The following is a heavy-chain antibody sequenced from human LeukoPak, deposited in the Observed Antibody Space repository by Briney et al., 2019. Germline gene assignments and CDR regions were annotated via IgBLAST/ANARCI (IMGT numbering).Heavy chain of an antibody. CDR3: ARSYSSGWSDAFDI. D-gene: IGHD6-19*01. CDR1: GFTFSSYE. Sequence: PGGSLRLSCAASGFTFSSYEMNWVRQAPGKGLEWVSYISSSGSTIYYADSVKGRFTISRDNAKNSLYLQMNSLRAEDTAVYYCARSYSSGWSDAFDIWGQGTMVTVSS. V-gene: IGHV3-48*03. CDR2: ISSSGSTI. J-gene: IGHJ3*02.